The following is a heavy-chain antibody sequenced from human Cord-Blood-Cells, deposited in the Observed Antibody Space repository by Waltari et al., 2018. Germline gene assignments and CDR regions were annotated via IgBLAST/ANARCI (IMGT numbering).Heavy chain of an antibody. D-gene: IGHD3-10*01. CDR3: ATDPYYYGSGSYDY. Sequence: QVQLVQSGAEVKKPGASVKVSCKVSGYTLTALPTNWVRQAPGKGLEWMGGFDPEDGETIYAQKFQGRVTMTEDTSTGTAYMELSSLRSEDTAVYYCATDPYYYGSGSYDYWGQGTLVTVSS. CDR2: FDPEDGET. CDR1: GYTLTALP. J-gene: IGHJ4*02. V-gene: IGHV1-24*01.